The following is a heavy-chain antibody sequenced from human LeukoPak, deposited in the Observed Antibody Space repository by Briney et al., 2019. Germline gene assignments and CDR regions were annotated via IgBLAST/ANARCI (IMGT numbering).Heavy chain of an antibody. CDR1: GGSISSYY. D-gene: IGHD6-13*01. V-gene: IGHV4-59*01. CDR3: ARDVAAEGWFDP. CDR2: IYYSGST. J-gene: IGHJ5*02. Sequence: SETLSLTCTVSGGSISSYYWSWIRQPPGKGLEWIGYIYYSGSTNYNPSLKSRVTISVDTSKNQFSLKLSSVTAADTAVYYCARDVAAEGWFDPWGQGTLVTVSS.